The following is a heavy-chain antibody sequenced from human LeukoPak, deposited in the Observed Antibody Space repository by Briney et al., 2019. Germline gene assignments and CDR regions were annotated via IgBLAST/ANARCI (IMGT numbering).Heavy chain of an antibody. V-gene: IGHV4-4*02. J-gene: IGHJ4*02. CDR2: IHHSGIT. Sequence: TSETLSLTCAVSGGSISNSNWWSWVRQSPGKGLEWIGEIHHSGITNYNPSLKSRVTISVDTSKNQFSLKLSSVTAADTAVYYCARWGPYYYGSGSYYNAHFDYWGQGTLVTVSS. D-gene: IGHD3-10*01. CDR1: GGSISNSNW. CDR3: ARWGPYYYGSGSYYNAHFDY.